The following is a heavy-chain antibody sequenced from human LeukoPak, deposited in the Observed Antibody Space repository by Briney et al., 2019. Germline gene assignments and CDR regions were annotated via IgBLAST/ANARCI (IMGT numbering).Heavy chain of an antibody. J-gene: IGHJ5*02. CDR3: AREPEYAATGGFDP. D-gene: IGHD1-26*01. V-gene: IGHV4-39*07. CDR2: IYYSGST. CDR1: GGSISSSSYY. Sequence: SETLSLTCTVSGGSISSSSYYWGWIRQPPGKGLEWIGSIYYSGSTYYNPSLKSRVTISVDTSKNQFSLKLSSVTAADTAVYYCAREPEYAATGGFDPWGQGTLVTVSS.